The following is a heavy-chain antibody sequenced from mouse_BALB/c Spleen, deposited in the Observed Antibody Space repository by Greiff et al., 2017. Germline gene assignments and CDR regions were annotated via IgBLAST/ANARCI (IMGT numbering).Heavy chain of an antibody. Sequence: EVQLQESGGGLVQPGGSRKLSCAASGFTFSSFGMHWVRQAPEKGLEWVAYISSGSSTIYYADTVKGRFTISRDNPKNTLFLQMTSLRSEDTAMYYCARRDGYYDAMDYWGQGTSVTVSS. V-gene: IGHV5-17*02. J-gene: IGHJ4*01. CDR2: ISSGSSTI. D-gene: IGHD2-3*01. CDR1: GFTFSSFG. CDR3: ARRDGYYDAMDY.